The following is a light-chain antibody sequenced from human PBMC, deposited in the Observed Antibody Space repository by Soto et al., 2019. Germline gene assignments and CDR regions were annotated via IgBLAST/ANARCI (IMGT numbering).Light chain of an antibody. CDR3: LQDYNYPRT. J-gene: IGKJ1*01. CDR2: DAS. Sequence: IVVTDSPCTLAMSPGERATLSCRASQSISSNYVAWYQQKPGQAPRLLIYDASTRATGIPNRYSGSGSGTDFTLTISSLQPEDFATYYCLQDYNYPRTFGQGTKVDI. CDR1: QSISSNY. V-gene: IGKV3D-7*01.